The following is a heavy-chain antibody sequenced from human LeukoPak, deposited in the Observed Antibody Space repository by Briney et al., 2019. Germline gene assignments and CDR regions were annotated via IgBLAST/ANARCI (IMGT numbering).Heavy chain of an antibody. J-gene: IGHJ4*02. D-gene: IGHD6-19*01. V-gene: IGHV4-59*01. CDR1: GSSISSYY. CDR2: IYSSGTT. CDR3: ARETTLMGYSSGLGFNY. Sequence: TASETLSLTCTVSGSSISSYYWSWIRQPPGRGLEWIGHIYSSGTTNYNPSLNSRVTISVDTSKNHFSLKLSSVTAADTAVYYCARETTLMGYSSGLGFNYWGQGALVTVSS.